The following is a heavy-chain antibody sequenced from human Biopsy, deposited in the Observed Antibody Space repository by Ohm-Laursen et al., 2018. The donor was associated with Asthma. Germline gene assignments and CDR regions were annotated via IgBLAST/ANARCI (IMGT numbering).Heavy chain of an antibody. CDR1: GFTFSSYA. D-gene: IGHD3-9*01. V-gene: IGHV3-23*01. J-gene: IGHJ4*02. CDR3: AKDRDYDILTGPPGFDY. Sequence: GSLRLSCAASGFTFSSYAMSWVRQAPGKGLEWISAISGSGGSTYYADSVKGRFTISRDNSKKTLYLQMNSLRAEDTAVYYCAKDRDYDILTGPPGFDYWGQGTLVTVSS. CDR2: ISGSGGST.